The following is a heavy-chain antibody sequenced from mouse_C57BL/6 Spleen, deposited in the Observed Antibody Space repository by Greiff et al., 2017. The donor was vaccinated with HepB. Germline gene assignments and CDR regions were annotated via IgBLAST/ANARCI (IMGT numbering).Heavy chain of an antibody. CDR2: IDPETGGT. V-gene: IGHV1-15*01. CDR1: GYTFTDYE. Sequence: QVQLQQSGAELVRPGASVTLSCKASGYTFTDYEMHWVKQTPVHGLEWIGAIDPETGGTAYNQKFTCKAILTADKSSSTAYMELRSLTSEDSAVYYCTRRYGSSSYWYFDVWGTGTTVTVSS. D-gene: IGHD1-1*01. J-gene: IGHJ1*03. CDR3: TRRYGSSSYWYFDV.